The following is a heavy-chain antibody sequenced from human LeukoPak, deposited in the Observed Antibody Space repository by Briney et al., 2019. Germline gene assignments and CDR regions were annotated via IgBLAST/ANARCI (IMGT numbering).Heavy chain of an antibody. V-gene: IGHV4-38-2*02. J-gene: IGHJ3*02. CDR3: ARATYYDYWSGMGAFDI. Sequence: SETLSLTCTVSGYSISSGSSWGWIRQSPGKGLECIGTIYHSGNTYYNPSLKSRAPVSVNTSKNQFSLNLTSVTAADTAVYFCARATYYDYWSGMGAFDIWGQGTVVTASS. D-gene: IGHD3-3*01. CDR1: GYSISSGSS. CDR2: IYHSGNT.